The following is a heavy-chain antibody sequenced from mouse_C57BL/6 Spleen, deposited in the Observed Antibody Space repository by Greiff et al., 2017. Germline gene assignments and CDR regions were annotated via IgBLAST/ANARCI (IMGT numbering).Heavy chain of an antibody. Sequence: QVQLKESGAELVKPGASVKISCKASGYAFSSYWMNWVKQRPGKGLVWIGQIYPGDGDTNYNGKFKGKATLTADKSSSTAYMQLSSLTSEDSAVYFCARSESPLFDYWGQGTTLTVSS. CDR1: GYAFSSYW. J-gene: IGHJ2*01. CDR2: IYPGDGDT. CDR3: ARSESPLFDY. V-gene: IGHV1-80*01.